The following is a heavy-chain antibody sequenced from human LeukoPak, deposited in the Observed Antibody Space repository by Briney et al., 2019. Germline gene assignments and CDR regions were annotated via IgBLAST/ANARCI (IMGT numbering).Heavy chain of an antibody. V-gene: IGHV5-51*01. CDR2: IYPGDSDT. CDR1: GYSFTSYW. CDR3: AIALYSSSWFFDY. Sequence: GESLKISCKGSGYSFTSYWIGWVRQMPGKGLEWMGIIYPGDSDTRYSPSFQGQVTISADKSISNAYLQWSSLKASDTAMYYCAIALYSSSWFFDYWGQGTLVTVSS. D-gene: IGHD6-13*01. J-gene: IGHJ4*02.